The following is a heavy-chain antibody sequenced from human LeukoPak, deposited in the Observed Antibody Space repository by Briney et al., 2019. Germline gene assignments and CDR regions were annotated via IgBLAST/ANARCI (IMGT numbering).Heavy chain of an antibody. J-gene: IGHJ4*02. V-gene: IGHV6-1*01. Sequence: SQTLSLTCAISGDSVSRDSIAWNWIRQSPSRGLEWLGRTYYKSAWYNDYAVSVKGRITINPDTSKNQFSLQLNSVTPEDTAVYYCARGTGWPQFDNWGQGTLVTVSS. CDR1: GDSVSRDSIA. CDR2: TYYKSAWYN. D-gene: IGHD6-19*01. CDR3: ARGTGWPQFDN.